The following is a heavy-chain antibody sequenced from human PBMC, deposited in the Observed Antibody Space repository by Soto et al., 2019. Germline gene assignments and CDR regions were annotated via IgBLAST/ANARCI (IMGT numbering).Heavy chain of an antibody. V-gene: IGHV3-21*01. Sequence: GGSLRLSCAASGFTFSSYSMNWVRQAPGKGLEWVSSISSSSSYIYYADSVKGRFTISRDNAKNSLYLQMNSLRAEDTAVYYCASSGSSSGYFDYWGQGTLVTVSS. CDR1: GFTFSSYS. J-gene: IGHJ4*02. CDR2: ISSSSSYI. D-gene: IGHD6-6*01. CDR3: ASSGSSSGYFDY.